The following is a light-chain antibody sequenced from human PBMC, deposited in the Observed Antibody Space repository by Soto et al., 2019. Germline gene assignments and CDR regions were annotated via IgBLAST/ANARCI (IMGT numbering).Light chain of an antibody. Sequence: DVVMTQSPLSLPVTLGQPASISCRSSQSLVHSDGNTYLNWFQQRPGQSPRRLIYRVSNRDSGVPDRFSGSGSGTDFTLTISRVEAEDVGVYYCMQGSRWPPWTFGQGTKVEIK. CDR3: MQGSRWPPWT. CDR1: QSLVHSDGNTY. V-gene: IGKV2-30*02. CDR2: RVS. J-gene: IGKJ1*01.